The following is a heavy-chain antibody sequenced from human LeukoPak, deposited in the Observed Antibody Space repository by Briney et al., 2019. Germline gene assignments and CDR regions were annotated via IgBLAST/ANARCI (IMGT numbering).Heavy chain of an antibody. D-gene: IGHD6-13*01. J-gene: IGHJ4*02. CDR1: GGSFSGYY. V-gene: IGHV4-34*01. CDR3: ASLAAAAFSHDY. Sequence: SETLSLTCAVYGGSFSGYYWSWIRQPPGKGLEWIGEINHSGSTNYNLSLKSRVTISVDTSKNQFSLKLSSVTAADTAVYYCASLAAAAFSHDYWGQGTLVTVSS. CDR2: INHSGST.